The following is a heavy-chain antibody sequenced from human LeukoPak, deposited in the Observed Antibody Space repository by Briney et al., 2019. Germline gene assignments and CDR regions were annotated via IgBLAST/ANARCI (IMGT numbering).Heavy chain of an antibody. CDR3: AREGRRPYSSSSNY. V-gene: IGHV4-34*01. CDR1: GFTFSSYA. CDR2: INHSGST. Sequence: GSLRLSCAASGFTFSSYAMSWVRQAPGKGLEWIGEINHSGSTNYNPSLKSRVTISVDTSKNQFSLKLSSVTAADTAVYYCAREGRRPYSSSSNYWGQGTLVTVSS. J-gene: IGHJ4*02. D-gene: IGHD6-6*01.